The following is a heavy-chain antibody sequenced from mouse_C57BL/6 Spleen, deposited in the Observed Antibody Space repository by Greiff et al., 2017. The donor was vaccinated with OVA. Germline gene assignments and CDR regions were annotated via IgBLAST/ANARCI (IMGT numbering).Heavy chain of an antibody. J-gene: IGHJ2*01. D-gene: IGHD2-4*01. Sequence: EVQLQQSGPELVKPGASVKISCKASGYTFTDYYMNWVKQSPGKSLEWIGDINPNNGGTSYNQKFKGKATLTVDKSSSTAYMELRSLTSEDSAVYYCARRVYDYDVGYWGQGTTLTVSS. CDR2: INPNNGGT. CDR1: GYTFTDYY. V-gene: IGHV1-26*01. CDR3: ARRVYDYDVGY.